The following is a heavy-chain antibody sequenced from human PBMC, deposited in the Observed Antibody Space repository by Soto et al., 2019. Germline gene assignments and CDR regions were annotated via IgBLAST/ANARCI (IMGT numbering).Heavy chain of an antibody. Sequence: QVQLVQSGAEVKKPGSSVKVSCKASGGTFSSYAISWVRQAPGQGLEWMGGIIPIFGTANYAQKFQGRVTITADESTSTAYMELSSLRSEDTAVYYCARGGNHDYSNLYYYGMDVWGQGTTVTVSS. D-gene: IGHD4-4*01. J-gene: IGHJ6*02. CDR3: ARGGNHDYSNLYYYGMDV. CDR1: GGTFSSYA. CDR2: IIPIFGTA. V-gene: IGHV1-69*01.